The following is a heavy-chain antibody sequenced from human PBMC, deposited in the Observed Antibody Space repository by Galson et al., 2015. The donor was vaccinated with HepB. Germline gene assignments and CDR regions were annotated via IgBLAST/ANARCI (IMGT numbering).Heavy chain of an antibody. CDR3: AKDRGPLSGWYLGDY. CDR1: GFTFSSYA. CDR2: ISGSGGST. J-gene: IGHJ4*02. Sequence: SLRLSCAASGFTFSSYAMSWVRQAPGKGLEWVSAISGSGGSTYYADSVKGRFTISRDNSKNTLYLQMNSLRAEDTAVYYCAKDRGPLSGWYLGDYWGQGTLVTVSS. D-gene: IGHD6-19*01. V-gene: IGHV3-23*01.